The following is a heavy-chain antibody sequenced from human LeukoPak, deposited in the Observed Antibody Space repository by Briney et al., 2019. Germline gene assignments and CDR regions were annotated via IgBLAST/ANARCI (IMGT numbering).Heavy chain of an antibody. J-gene: IGHJ1*01. D-gene: IGHD3-16*01. CDR1: GFTFSSYA. Sequence: GGSLRLSCTASGFTFSSYAMSWVRQAPGKGLEWVSVISGSAGSTHHADPVKGRFTISRDNFKNTLYLQMNSLRAEDTAVYYCAKTDDSSPWVDPYFQHWGQGTLVIVSS. V-gene: IGHV3-23*01. CDR2: ISGSAGST. CDR3: AKTDDSSPWVDPYFQH.